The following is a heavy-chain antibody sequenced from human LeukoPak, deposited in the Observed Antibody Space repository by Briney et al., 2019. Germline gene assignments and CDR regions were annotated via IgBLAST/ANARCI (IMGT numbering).Heavy chain of an antibody. CDR2: ISSSSSNI. CDR3: ARVIPYSSSSPVDY. Sequence: GGSLRPSCAASGFTFSSYSMNWVRQAPGKGLEGVSSISSSSSNIYYADSVKGRFTISRDNAKNSLYLQMNSLRAEDTAVYYCARVIPYSSSSPVDYWGQGTLVTVSS. V-gene: IGHV3-21*01. D-gene: IGHD6-6*01. J-gene: IGHJ4*02. CDR1: GFTFSSYS.